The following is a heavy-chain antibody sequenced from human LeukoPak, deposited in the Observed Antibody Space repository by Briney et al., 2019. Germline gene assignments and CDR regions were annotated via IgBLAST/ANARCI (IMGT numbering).Heavy chain of an antibody. J-gene: IGHJ4*02. D-gene: IGHD2-15*01. V-gene: IGHV5-51*01. Sequence: GESLKNSCKGSGYSFTSYWIGWVRQMPGKGLEWMGIIYPGDSDTRYSPSFQGQVTISADKSISTAYLQWSSLKASDTAMYYCARYLGYCSGGSCYSDYWGQGTLVTVSS. CDR2: IYPGDSDT. CDR3: ARYLGYCSGGSCYSDY. CDR1: GYSFTSYW.